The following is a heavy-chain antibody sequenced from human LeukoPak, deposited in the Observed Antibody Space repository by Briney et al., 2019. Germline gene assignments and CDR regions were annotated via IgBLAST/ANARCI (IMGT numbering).Heavy chain of an antibody. D-gene: IGHD6-19*01. CDR3: ASLATVAGSDY. CDR1: GGSISSYY. CDR2: IYYSGST. J-gene: IGHJ4*02. Sequence: PSETLSLTCTVSGGSISSYYWSWLRQPPGKGLEWIGYIYYSGSTNYNPSLKSRVTISVDTSKNQFSLKLSSVTAADTAVYYCASLATVAGSDYWGQGTLVTVSS. V-gene: IGHV4-59*08.